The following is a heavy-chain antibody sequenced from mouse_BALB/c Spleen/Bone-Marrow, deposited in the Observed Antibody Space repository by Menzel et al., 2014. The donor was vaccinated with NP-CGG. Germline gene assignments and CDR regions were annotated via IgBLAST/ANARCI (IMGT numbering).Heavy chain of an antibody. Sequence: EVKLMESGGGLVQPGGSLKLSCAASGFTFSSYGMSWVRQTPDKRLELVATINSNGGSTYYPDGVKGRFTISRDNAKNTLYLQMSSLKSEDTAMYYCARHYYGARWGQGTLVTVSA. CDR2: INSNGGST. J-gene: IGHJ3*01. CDR1: GFTFSSYG. D-gene: IGHD1-2*01. CDR3: ARHYYGAR. V-gene: IGHV5-6-3*01.